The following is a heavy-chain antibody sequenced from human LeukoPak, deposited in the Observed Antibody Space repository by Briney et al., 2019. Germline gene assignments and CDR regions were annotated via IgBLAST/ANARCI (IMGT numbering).Heavy chain of an antibody. V-gene: IGHV1-2*06. D-gene: IGHD6-19*01. CDR2: SNPNSGGT. CDR3: ARALSSGWYGYYFDY. J-gene: IGHJ4*02. Sequence: ASVKVSCKASGYTITGYYMDGVRQAPGQWLEWMGRSNPNSGGTNYAQKFQGRVTMTRDTSISTAYMELSRLRSDDTAVYYCARALSSGWYGYYFDYWGQGTLVTVSS. CDR1: GYTITGYY.